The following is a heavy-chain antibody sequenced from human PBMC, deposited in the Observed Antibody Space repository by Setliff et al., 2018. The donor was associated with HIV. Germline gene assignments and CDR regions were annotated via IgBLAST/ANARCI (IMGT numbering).Heavy chain of an antibody. CDR1: GFTFSDFS. CDR2: ISIYSSNI. D-gene: IGHD5-18*01. Sequence: PGGSLRLSCAASGFTFSDFSMNWVRQAPGKGPEWVSYISIYSSNIYYADSVKGRFTISRDNVKNSLYLQMNSLRSEDTALYYCAESPNRYSPLDWFDPWGQGTRSPSPQ. V-gene: IGHV3-48*01. J-gene: IGHJ5*02. CDR3: AESPNRYSPLDWFDP.